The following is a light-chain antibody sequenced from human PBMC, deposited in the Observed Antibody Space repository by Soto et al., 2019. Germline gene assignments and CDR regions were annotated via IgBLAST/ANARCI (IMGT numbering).Light chain of an antibody. CDR3: QQYVSSVT. Sequence: EIVLTQSPGSLSLSPGERATLSCRASQSVDSSFFAWYQQKPGQAPRLLIYGASNRATGIPYRFSGSGSGTDFTLTISRLEPEDFAVYYCQQYVSSVTFGQGTKVEIK. J-gene: IGKJ1*01. CDR2: GAS. CDR1: QSVDSSF. V-gene: IGKV3-20*01.